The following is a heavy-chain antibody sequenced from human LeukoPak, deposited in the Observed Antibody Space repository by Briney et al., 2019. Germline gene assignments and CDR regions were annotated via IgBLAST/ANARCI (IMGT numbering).Heavy chain of an antibody. CDR2: INRSGST. CDR1: GGSFSGYY. J-gene: IGHJ6*03. D-gene: IGHD6-13*01. Sequence: SETLSLTCAVYGGSFSGYYWSWIRQPPGKGLEWIGEINRSGSTNYNPSLKSRVTISVDTSKNQFSLKLSSVTAADTAVYYCARGLESSWYENYYYYYYMDVWGKGTTVTVSS. V-gene: IGHV4-34*01. CDR3: ARGLESSWYENYYYYYYMDV.